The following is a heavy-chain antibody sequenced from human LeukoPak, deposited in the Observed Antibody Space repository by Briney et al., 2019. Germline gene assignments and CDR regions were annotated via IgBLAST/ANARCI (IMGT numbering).Heavy chain of an antibody. CDR2: IIPIFGTA. V-gene: IGHV1-69*13. J-gene: IGHJ2*01. CDR3: ARAGWGALTHSHNWYFDL. CDR1: GGTFSSYA. D-gene: IGHD1-1*01. Sequence: ASVKVSCKASGGTFSSYAISWVRQAPGQGLEWMGGIIPIFGTANYAQKFQGRVTITADESTSTAYMELSSLRSEDTAVYYCARAGWGALTHSHNWYFDLWGRGTLVTVSS.